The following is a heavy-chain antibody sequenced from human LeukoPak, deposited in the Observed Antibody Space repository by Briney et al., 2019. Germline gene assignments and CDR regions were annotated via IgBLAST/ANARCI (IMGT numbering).Heavy chain of an antibody. CDR1: GGSISDYY. J-gene: IGHJ4*02. Sequence: PSQTLSLTCSVSGGSISDYYWSWIRQPPGRRLEWIGYIYYSGSTSYNPSLKSRVTISVNMSKNQFSLKLSSVTAADTAVYYCARGRDSSGYDFDYWGQGTLVTVSS. V-gene: IGHV4-59*12. CDR2: IYYSGST. CDR3: ARGRDSSGYDFDY. D-gene: IGHD3-22*01.